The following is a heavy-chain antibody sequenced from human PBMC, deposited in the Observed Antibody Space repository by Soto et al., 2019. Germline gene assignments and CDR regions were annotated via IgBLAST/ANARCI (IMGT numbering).Heavy chain of an antibody. CDR1: GGSVSSGSYY. Sequence: PSETCLTCTVSGGSVSSGSYYWSWIRQPPGKGLEWIGYIYYSGSTNYNPSLKSRVTISVDTSKNQFSLKLSSVTAADTAVYYCASYDSSGYYSGYYFDYWGQGTLVTSPQ. V-gene: IGHV4-61*01. D-gene: IGHD3-22*01. J-gene: IGHJ4*02. CDR3: ASYDSSGYYSGYYFDY. CDR2: IYYSGST.